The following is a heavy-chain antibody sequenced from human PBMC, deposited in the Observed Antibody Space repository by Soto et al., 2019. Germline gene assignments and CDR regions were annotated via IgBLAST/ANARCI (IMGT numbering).Heavy chain of an antibody. J-gene: IGHJ4*02. V-gene: IGHV1-69*13. Sequence: SVKVSCKASGGTFSSYAISWVRQAPGQGLEWMGGIIPIFGTANYAQKFQGRVTITADEATSTAYMELSSLRSEDTAVYYLAVAHYYDSSGYYYGYFDYWGQGTLVTVSS. CDR3: AVAHYYDSSGYYYGYFDY. CDR2: IIPIFGTA. CDR1: GGTFSSYA. D-gene: IGHD3-22*01.